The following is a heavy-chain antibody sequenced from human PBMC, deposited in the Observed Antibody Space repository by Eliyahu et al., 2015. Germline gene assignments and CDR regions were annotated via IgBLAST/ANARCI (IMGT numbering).Heavy chain of an antibody. D-gene: IGHD2-21*01. Sequence: EVQLVESGGGLVQPGGSLRLSCAAXGFTFSTYWMHWVRQAPGKGLVWVSRINSYGSSTSYADSVKGRFTISRDNAKNTLYLQMNSLRAEDTAVYYCARPLWNYYYMDVWGKGTTVTVSS. V-gene: IGHV3-74*01. J-gene: IGHJ6*03. CDR1: GFTFSTYW. CDR2: INSYGSST. CDR3: ARPLWNYYYMDV.